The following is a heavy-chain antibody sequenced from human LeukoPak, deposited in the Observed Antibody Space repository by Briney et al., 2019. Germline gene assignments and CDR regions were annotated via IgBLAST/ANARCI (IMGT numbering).Heavy chain of an antibody. CDR2: ISGTSYTT. CDR1: GFTFSSYG. Sequence: PGGSLRLSCAASGFTFSSYGMSWVRQAPGKGLEWVSTISGTSYTTYYADSVKGRFTISRDNSKSTLYLQMNSLRAEDTAIYYCARQAMPLTNCFDPWGQGTLVTVSS. V-gene: IGHV3-23*01. J-gene: IGHJ5*02. D-gene: IGHD2-2*01. CDR3: ARQAMPLTNCFDP.